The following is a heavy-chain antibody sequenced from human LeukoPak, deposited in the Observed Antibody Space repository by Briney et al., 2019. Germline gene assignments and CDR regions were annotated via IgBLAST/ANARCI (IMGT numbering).Heavy chain of an antibody. J-gene: IGHJ5*02. CDR3: ARTSPITMVRGPGWFDP. CDR2: INPNSGGT. D-gene: IGHD3-10*01. Sequence: ASVKVSCKASRYTFTGYYMHWVRQAPGQGLEWMGWINPNSGGTDYAQKFQGRVTMTRDTSISTAYMELSRLRSDDTAVYYCARTSPITMVRGPGWFDPWGQGTLVTVSS. V-gene: IGHV1-2*02. CDR1: RYTFTGYY.